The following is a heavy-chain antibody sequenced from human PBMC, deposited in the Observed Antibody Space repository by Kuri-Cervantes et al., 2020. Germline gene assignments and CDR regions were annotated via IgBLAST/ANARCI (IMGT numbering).Heavy chain of an antibody. Sequence: LRLSCTVSGGSVSSGVYYWSWIRQYPGKGLEWIGYIYYGGNTYYNPSLKSRVTISVDTSKSQFSLKLSSVTAVDTAVYYCTGRRRGYSYGLDHNYGVDVWGQGTTVTVSS. CDR2: IYYGGNT. CDR1: GGSVSSGVYY. J-gene: IGHJ6*02. CDR3: TGRRRGYSYGLDHNYGVDV. V-gene: IGHV4-31*03. D-gene: IGHD5-18*01.